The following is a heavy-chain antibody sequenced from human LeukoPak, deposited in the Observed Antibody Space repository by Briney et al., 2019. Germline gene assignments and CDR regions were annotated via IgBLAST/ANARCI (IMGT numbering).Heavy chain of an antibody. Sequence: ASVKVSCKASGYTFTGYYMHWVRQAPGQGLEWMGWINPNSGGTNYARKFQGRVTMTRDTSISTAYMELSRLRSDDTAVYYCARRYCSGGSCYGVTIDYWGQGTLVTVSS. CDR2: INPNSGGT. J-gene: IGHJ4*02. D-gene: IGHD2-15*01. V-gene: IGHV1-2*02. CDR1: GYTFTGYY. CDR3: ARRYCSGGSCYGVTIDY.